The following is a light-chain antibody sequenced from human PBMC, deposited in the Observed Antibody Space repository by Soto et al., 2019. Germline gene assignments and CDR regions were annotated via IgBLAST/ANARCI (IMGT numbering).Light chain of an antibody. Sequence: DIQIXDXASXVXXXVVYGGXXTCRASQSISSYLNWYQQKPGKAPKLLIYAASSLQSGVPSRFSGSGSGTDFTLTISSLQPEDFATYYCQQSYSTPRTFGQGTKVDIK. J-gene: IGKJ1*01. CDR3: QQSYSTPRT. CDR2: AAS. CDR1: QSISSY. V-gene: IGKV1-39*01.